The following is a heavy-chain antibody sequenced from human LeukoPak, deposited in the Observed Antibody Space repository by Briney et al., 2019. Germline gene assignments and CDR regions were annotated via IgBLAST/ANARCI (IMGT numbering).Heavy chain of an antibody. Sequence: SETLSLTCTVSGGSISSYYWSWIRQPPGKGLEWIGYIYYSGSTNYNPSLKSRVTISADTSKNQFSLKLSSVTAADTAVYYCARFGVVTWELDYWGQGTLVTVSS. J-gene: IGHJ4*02. V-gene: IGHV4-59*01. CDR3: ARFGVVTWELDY. CDR1: GGSISSYY. CDR2: IYYSGST. D-gene: IGHD1-26*01.